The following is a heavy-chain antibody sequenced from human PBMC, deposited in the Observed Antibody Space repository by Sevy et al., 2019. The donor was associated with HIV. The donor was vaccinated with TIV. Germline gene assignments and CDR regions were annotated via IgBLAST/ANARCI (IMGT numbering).Heavy chain of an antibody. Sequence: GGSLRLSCAASGFIFSNYYMTWVRQAPGKGLEWVSYISDRSDTISYADSVKGRFTISRDNAKNALYLQTSSLRGEDMAVYYCARVRDRYCSGGSCYYGYFFDYWGQGTLVTVSS. CDR3: ARVRDRYCSGGSCYYGYFFDY. CDR2: ISDRSDTI. V-gene: IGHV3-48*01. D-gene: IGHD2-15*01. CDR1: GFIFSNYY. J-gene: IGHJ4*02.